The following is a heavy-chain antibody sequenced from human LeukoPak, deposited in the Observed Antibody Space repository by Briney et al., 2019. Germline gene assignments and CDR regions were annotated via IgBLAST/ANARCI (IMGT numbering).Heavy chain of an antibody. CDR1: GFTFSTYT. J-gene: IGHJ4*02. D-gene: IGHD4-17*01. Sequence: GGALRLSCAASGFTFSTYTMNWVRQAPRKGLEWVSSITSSSSYIYYADSVKGRFTISRDNSKNTLYLQMNSLRAEDTAVYYCAKGQRFYGEYYFDYWGQGTLVTVSS. CDR3: AKGQRFYGEYYFDY. V-gene: IGHV3-21*04. CDR2: ITSSSSYI.